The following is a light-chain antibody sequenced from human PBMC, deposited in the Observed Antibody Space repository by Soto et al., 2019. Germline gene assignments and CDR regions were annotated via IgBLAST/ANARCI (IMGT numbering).Light chain of an antibody. Sequence: DIVLTQSPGTLSLSPVEGATLSCRASQNVGSRYLDWYQQTAGQAPSLLIYDASRRASAIPARVRGSVSGSNFSLSICRLKTGVFAVYDCVQYGRSVTFGGGTKVEIK. V-gene: IGKV3-20*01. CDR1: QNVGSRY. J-gene: IGKJ4*01. CDR2: DAS. CDR3: VQYGRSVT.